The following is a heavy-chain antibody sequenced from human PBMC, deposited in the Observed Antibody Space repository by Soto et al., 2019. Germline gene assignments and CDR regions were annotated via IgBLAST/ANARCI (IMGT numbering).Heavy chain of an antibody. CDR1: GGSISSGGYY. J-gene: IGHJ3*02. CDR2: IYYSGST. D-gene: IGHD1-20*01. Sequence: SETLSLTXTVSGGSISSGGYYWSWIRQHPGKGLEWIGYIYYSGSTYYNPSLKSRVTISVDTSKNQFSLKLSSVTAADTAVYYCARERARITGTSGHAFDIWGQGTMVTVSS. V-gene: IGHV4-31*02. CDR3: ARERARITGTSGHAFDI.